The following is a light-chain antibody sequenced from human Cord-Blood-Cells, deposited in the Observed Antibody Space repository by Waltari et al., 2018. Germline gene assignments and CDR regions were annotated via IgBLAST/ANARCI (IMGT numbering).Light chain of an antibody. J-gene: IGLJ3*02. CDR2: DVS. Sequence: QSALTQPRSVSGSPGQSVPISFTGTSRDVVGYHYVSWYQQHPGKAPKLMIYDVSKRPSGVTDRFSGSKSGNTASLTISGLQAEDEADYYCCSYAGSYTWVFGGGTKLTVL. CDR1: SRDVVGYHY. CDR3: CSYAGSYTWV. V-gene: IGLV2-11*01.